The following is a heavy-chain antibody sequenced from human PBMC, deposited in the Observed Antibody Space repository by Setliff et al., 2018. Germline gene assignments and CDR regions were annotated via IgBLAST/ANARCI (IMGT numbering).Heavy chain of an antibody. Sequence: SETLSLTCNVSGASISSGSHYWSWIRLSAGEKPTWIGHVYSTGSTNYNPSFESRVSISVDKSNNQFSLKMTSVTAADTAMYYCVRDRYGRNSDGSGVYNWFDSWGQGILVTVSS. CDR1: GASISSGSHY. D-gene: IGHD2-15*01. V-gene: IGHV4-61*09. CDR3: VRDRYGRNSDGSGVYNWFDS. J-gene: IGHJ5*01. CDR2: VYSTGST.